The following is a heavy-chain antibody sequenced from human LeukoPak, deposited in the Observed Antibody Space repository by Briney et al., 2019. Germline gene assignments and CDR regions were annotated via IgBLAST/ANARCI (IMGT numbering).Heavy chain of an antibody. D-gene: IGHD4-17*01. CDR1: GGSISSYY. Sequence: SETLSLTCTVSGGSISSYYWSWIRQPPGKGLEWIGYIYTSGSTNYNPSLESRVTISVDTSKTQFSLKLSSVTAADVAVYYCASSYDYAVGGFDYWGQGTLVTVSS. V-gene: IGHV4-4*09. J-gene: IGHJ4*02. CDR3: ASSYDYAVGGFDY. CDR2: IYTSGST.